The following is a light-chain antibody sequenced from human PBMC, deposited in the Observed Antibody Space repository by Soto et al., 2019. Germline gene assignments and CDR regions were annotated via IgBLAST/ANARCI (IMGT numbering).Light chain of an antibody. J-gene: IGKJ4*01. Sequence: EIVMTQSPATLSVSPGGRATLSCRASQRVSSNLAWYQQKPGQAPRLLIYGASTRATGIPARFSGSGSGTEFTLTISSLQSEDFAVYYCQQYNNSSFGGGTKVDIK. CDR1: QRVSSN. CDR2: GAS. CDR3: QQYNNSS. V-gene: IGKV3-15*01.